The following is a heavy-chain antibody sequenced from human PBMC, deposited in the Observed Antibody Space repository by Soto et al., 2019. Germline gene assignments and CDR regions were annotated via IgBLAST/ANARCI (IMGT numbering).Heavy chain of an antibody. V-gene: IGHV3-21*01. Sequence: PGGSLRLSCAVSGFIFSDFSMNWVRQAPGKGLEWVASIGSSGGYIFYADSVKGRFTISRDNANKSLDLEINSLRGEDTAVYYCAREKKHQSLGGRFGMDVWGQGTTVTVSS. CDR3: AREKKHQSLGGRFGMDV. CDR1: GFIFSDFS. D-gene: IGHD2-2*01. J-gene: IGHJ6*02. CDR2: IGSSGGYI.